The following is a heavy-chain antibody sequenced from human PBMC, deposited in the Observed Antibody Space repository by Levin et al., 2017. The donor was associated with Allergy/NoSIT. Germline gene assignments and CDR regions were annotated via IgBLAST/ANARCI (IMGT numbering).Heavy chain of an antibody. Sequence: PSETLSLTCTVSGGSISSGDYYWSWIRQPPGKGLEWIGYIYYSGSTRGSTYYNPSLKSRVTISVDRSKNQFSLKLSSVTAADTAVYYCARVRDSDGLGVDYWGQGTLVTVSS. CDR3: ARVRDSDGLGVDY. D-gene: IGHD3-16*01. CDR2: IYYSGSTRGST. J-gene: IGHJ4*02. V-gene: IGHV4-30-4*01. CDR1: GGSISSGDYY.